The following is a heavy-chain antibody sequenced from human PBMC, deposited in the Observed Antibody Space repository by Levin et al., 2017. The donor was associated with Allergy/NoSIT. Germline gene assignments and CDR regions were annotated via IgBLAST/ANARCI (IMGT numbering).Heavy chain of an antibody. Sequence: SETLSLTCAVYGGSFSGYYWSWIRQPPGKGLEWIGEINHSGSTNYNPSLKSRVTISVDTSKNQFSLKLSSVTAADTAVYYCAAEDILTGYPFFPWGQGTLVTVSS. D-gene: IGHD3-9*01. CDR2: INHSGST. CDR3: AAEDILTGYPFFP. J-gene: IGHJ5*02. CDR1: GGSFSGYY. V-gene: IGHV4-34*01.